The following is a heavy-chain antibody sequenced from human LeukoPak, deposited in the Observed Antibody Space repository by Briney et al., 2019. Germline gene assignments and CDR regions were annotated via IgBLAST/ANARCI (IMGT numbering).Heavy chain of an antibody. CDR1: GFTFSSYW. D-gene: IGHD4-17*01. V-gene: IGHV3-7*01. CDR3: ARESGSVTSEVDFDY. J-gene: IGHJ4*02. CDR2: IRQDGSQK. Sequence: GGSLRLSCAASGFTFSSYWMSWVRQAPGKGLEWVATIRQDGSQKYYVDSVKGRSTISRDNAKNSLYLQMNSLRAEDTAVYYCARESGSVTSEVDFDYWGQGTLVTVSS.